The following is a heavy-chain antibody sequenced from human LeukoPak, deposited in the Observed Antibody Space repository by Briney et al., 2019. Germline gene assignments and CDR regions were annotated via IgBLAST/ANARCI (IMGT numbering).Heavy chain of an antibody. V-gene: IGHV3-48*02. Sequence: PGGSLRLSCAAAGFTFSTYNMNWVHQAPGKGLESVSYISSSRSAIYYADSVKGRFTISRDNAKNSLYLQMNSLRDEDTAAYYCARATYYYDSSGYYVGLGFDYWGQGTLVTVSS. D-gene: IGHD3-22*01. CDR3: ARATYYYDSSGYYVGLGFDY. CDR2: ISSSRSAI. CDR1: GFTFSTYN. J-gene: IGHJ4*02.